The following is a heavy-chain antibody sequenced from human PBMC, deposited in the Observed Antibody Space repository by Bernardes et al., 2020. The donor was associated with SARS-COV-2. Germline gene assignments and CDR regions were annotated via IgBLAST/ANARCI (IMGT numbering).Heavy chain of an antibody. CDR1: GGSLIDYN. V-gene: IGHV4-34*01. D-gene: IGHD2-15*01. J-gene: IGHJ3*01. CDR3: ARNGYCSGGGCYTGFGFNF. CDR2: TSHSGST. Sequence: SETLSLTCAVYGGSLIDYNWSWIRQPPGKGLEWIGETSHSGSTNYNPSLKSRVSITVDMSKNQFSLKLRSVTAADTAVYYCARNGYCSGGGCYTGFGFNFWGQGTMVTVSS.